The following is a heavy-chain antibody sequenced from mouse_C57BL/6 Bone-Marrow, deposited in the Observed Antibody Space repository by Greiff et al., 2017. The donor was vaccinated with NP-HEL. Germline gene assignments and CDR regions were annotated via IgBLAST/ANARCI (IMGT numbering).Heavy chain of an antibody. CDR3: AGHDYYGSSYWGWFAY. CDR1: GYTFTEYT. CDR2: FYPGSGSI. D-gene: IGHD1-1*01. Sequence: VQLQQSGAELVKPGASVKLSCKASGYTFTEYTIHWVKQRPGQGLEWIGWFYPGSGSIKYNEKFKDKATLTADKSSSTVYMELSRLTSEDSAVCFCAGHDYYGSSYWGWFAYWGQGTLVTVSA. V-gene: IGHV1-62-2*01. J-gene: IGHJ3*01.